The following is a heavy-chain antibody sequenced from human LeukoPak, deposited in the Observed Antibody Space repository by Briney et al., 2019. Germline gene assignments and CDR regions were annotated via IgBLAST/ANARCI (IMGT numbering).Heavy chain of an antibody. D-gene: IGHD3-3*01. Sequence: GGSLRLSCVASGFTFSSYAMSWVRQAPVKGLEWVSGISASGGSTYYADSVKGRFTISRDNSKNTAYLQMNSLKTEDTAVYYCTRRVFGVVHTDYFDYWGQGTLVTVSS. CDR2: ISASGGST. J-gene: IGHJ4*02. CDR3: TRRVFGVVHTDYFDY. CDR1: GFTFSSYA. V-gene: IGHV3-23*01.